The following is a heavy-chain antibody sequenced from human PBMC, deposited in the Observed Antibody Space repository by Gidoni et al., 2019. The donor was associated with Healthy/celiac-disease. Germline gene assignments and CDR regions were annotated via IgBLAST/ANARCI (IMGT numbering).Heavy chain of an antibody. CDR2: IIPIFGTA. CDR3: ARSQSPSSSSWYNWFDP. D-gene: IGHD6-6*01. CDR1: GGSFSSYA. J-gene: IGHJ5*02. V-gene: IGHV1-69*01. Sequence: QAQLVQSGAEVKKPGSSVKVSCKASGGSFSSYAISWVRQAPGQGLEWMGGIIPIFGTANYAQKFQGRVTITADESTSTAYMELSSLRSEDTAVYYCARSQSPSSSSWYNWFDPWGQGTAGHRLL.